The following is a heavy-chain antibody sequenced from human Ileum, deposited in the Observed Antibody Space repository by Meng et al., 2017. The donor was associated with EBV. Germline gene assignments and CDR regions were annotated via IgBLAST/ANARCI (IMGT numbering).Heavy chain of an antibody. CDR1: ELNFNSYW. D-gene: IGHD3-16*01. J-gene: IGHJ4*02. V-gene: IGHV3-74*01. Sequence: VPVVASGGGIVKPGCLLSLSLLASELNFNSYWMQWVRQAPGKGLEWVSRINSEGGGIGYADSVKGRFTISRENAKKTVYLQMNSLRAEDTAVYYCVRGGGYYFDYWGQGTLVTVSS. CDR2: INSEGGGI. CDR3: VRGGGYYFDY.